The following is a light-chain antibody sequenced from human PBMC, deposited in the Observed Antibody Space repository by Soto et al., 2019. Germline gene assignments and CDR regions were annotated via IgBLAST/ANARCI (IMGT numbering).Light chain of an antibody. CDR2: WAS. V-gene: IGKV4-1*01. CDR3: QQYYSSPLT. J-gene: IGKJ4*01. Sequence: DIVMTQSPDSLAVSLGERATIDCKSSQSLLYSSNNKNYLAWYPQKPGQPPKLLIYWASTRESGVPDRFSGSESGTDFTLTISSLQDEDVAGYYCQQYYSSPLTFGGGTKVEIK. CDR1: QSLLYSSNNKNY.